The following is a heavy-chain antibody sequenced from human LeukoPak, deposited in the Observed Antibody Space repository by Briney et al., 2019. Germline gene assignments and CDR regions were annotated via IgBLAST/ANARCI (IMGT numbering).Heavy chain of an antibody. CDR2: ISYDGSNK. V-gene: IGHV3-30-3*01. CDR3: ARSGWLEAFDI. CDR1: GFTFSSYA. J-gene: IGHJ3*02. D-gene: IGHD6-19*01. Sequence: GRSLRLSCAASGFTFSSYAMHWVRQAPGKGLEWVAVISYDGSNKYYVDSVKGRFTTSRDNSKNTLYLQMNSLRAEDTAVYYCARSGWLEAFDIWGQGTMVTVSS.